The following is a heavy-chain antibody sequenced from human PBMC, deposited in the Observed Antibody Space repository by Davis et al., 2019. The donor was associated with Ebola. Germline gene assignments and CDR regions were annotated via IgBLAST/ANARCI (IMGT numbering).Heavy chain of an antibody. J-gene: IGHJ4*02. CDR1: GFTFSSYG. D-gene: IGHD2-2*01. V-gene: IGHV3-23*01. CDR2: ITGSGGST. CDR3: ASASKYQLLGVDY. Sequence: GESLKISCAASGFTFSSYGLAWVRQAPGKGLVWVSSITGSGGSTYSADSVKGRFTISRDNSKNTLYLQMNSLRAEDTAVYYCASASKYQLLGVDYWGQGTLVTVSS.